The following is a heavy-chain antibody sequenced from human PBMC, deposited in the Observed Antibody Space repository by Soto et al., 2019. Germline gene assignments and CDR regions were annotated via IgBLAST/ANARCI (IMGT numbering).Heavy chain of an antibody. CDR3: ARVMVGYSGYERYGMDV. CDR2: INPSGGST. CDR1: GYTFTSYY. Sequence: QVQLVQSGAEVKKPGASVKVSCKASGYTFTSYYMHWVRQAPGQGLEWMGIINPSGGSTSYAQKCQVRVTMTRDTSTSTVNMELSSLRFEDTAVYYCARVMVGYSGYERYGMDVWGQGTTVTVSS. V-gene: IGHV1-46*01. D-gene: IGHD5-12*01. J-gene: IGHJ6*02.